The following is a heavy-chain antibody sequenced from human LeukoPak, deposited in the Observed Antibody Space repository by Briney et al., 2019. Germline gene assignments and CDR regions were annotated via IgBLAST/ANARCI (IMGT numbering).Heavy chain of an antibody. CDR2: VRANGEN. CDR3: ARQPANTAAFDV. CDR1: GRSINAFY. D-gene: IGHD5-18*01. J-gene: IGHJ3*01. Sequence: SETLSLTCTVSGRSINAFYWSWIRQPPGKGLEWIAYVRANGENNYNPSLKSRVAISLDTANSQISLRLNFVTAADTAIYYCARQPANTAAFDVWGQGTMVTVSS. V-gene: IGHV4-4*08.